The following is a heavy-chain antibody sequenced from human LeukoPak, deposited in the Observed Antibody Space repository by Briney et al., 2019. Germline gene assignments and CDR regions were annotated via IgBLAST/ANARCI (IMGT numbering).Heavy chain of an antibody. CDR3: ARGGGVSGSGRRWFDP. D-gene: IGHD3-10*01. Sequence: ASVKVSCKASGYTFTGYYMHWVRQAPGQGLEWMGWINPNSGGTNYAQKLQGRVTMTTDTSTSTAYMELRSLRSDDTAVYYCARGGGVSGSGRRWFDPWGQGTLVTVSS. V-gene: IGHV1-2*02. CDR1: GYTFTGYY. J-gene: IGHJ5*02. CDR2: INPNSGGT.